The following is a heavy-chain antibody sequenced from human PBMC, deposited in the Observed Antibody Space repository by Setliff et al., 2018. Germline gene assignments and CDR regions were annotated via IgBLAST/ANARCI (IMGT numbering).Heavy chain of an antibody. CDR2: ITNSGSTI. V-gene: IGHV3-48*03. Sequence: HPGGSLRLSCAASGITFSSYEMNWVRQAPGMGLEWVSYITNSGSTIYYADSVKGRFTISRDNSKNTVCLQMNSLRAEDTAIYYCAKDQAYYYDTSGYYTDAFDAWGQGTMVTVSS. CDR1: GITFSSYE. CDR3: AKDQAYYYDTSGYYTDAFDA. D-gene: IGHD3-22*01. J-gene: IGHJ3*01.